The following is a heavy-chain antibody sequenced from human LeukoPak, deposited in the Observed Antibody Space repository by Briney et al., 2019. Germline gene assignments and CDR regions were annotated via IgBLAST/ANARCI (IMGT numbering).Heavy chain of an antibody. Sequence: SETLSLTCAVYGGSFSGYYWSWIRQPPGKGLEWIGEINHSGSTNYNPSLKSRVTISVDTSKNQFSLKLSSVTAADTAVYYCARVNHLGLQFSGFDPWGQGTLVTVSS. J-gene: IGHJ5*02. D-gene: IGHD2-15*01. CDR3: ARVNHLGLQFSGFDP. CDR1: GGSFSGYY. CDR2: INHSGST. V-gene: IGHV4-34*01.